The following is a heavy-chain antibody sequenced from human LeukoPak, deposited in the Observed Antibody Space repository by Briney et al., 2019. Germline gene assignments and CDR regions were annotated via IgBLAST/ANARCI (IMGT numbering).Heavy chain of an antibody. Sequence: GGSLRLSCAASGFTFSNAWMSWVRQAPGKGLEWVGRIKSKTDGGTTDYAAPVKGRFTISRDDSKNTLYPQMNSLKTEDTAVYYCTTFSMIVVVITTWGQGTLVTVSS. V-gene: IGHV3-15*01. J-gene: IGHJ4*02. D-gene: IGHD3-22*01. CDR1: GFTFSNAW. CDR3: TTFSMIVVVITT. CDR2: IKSKTDGGTT.